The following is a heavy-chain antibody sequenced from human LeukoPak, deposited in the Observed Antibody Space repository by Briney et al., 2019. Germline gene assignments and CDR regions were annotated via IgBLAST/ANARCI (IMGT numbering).Heavy chain of an antibody. Sequence: PGGSLRLSCAASGFSFSTYGMHWVRQAPGKGLEWVAVISYDGSNKYYADSVKGRFTISRDNSKNTLYLQMNSLRAEDTAVYYCASESRDGYNTWGQGTLVTVSS. CDR3: ASESRDGYNT. D-gene: IGHD5-24*01. CDR1: GFSFSTYG. CDR2: ISYDGSNK. J-gene: IGHJ5*02. V-gene: IGHV3-30*03.